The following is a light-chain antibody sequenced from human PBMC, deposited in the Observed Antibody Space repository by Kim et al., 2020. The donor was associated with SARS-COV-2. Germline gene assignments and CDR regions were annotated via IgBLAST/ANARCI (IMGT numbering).Light chain of an antibody. CDR3: QQYASSPYT. J-gene: IGKJ2*01. Sequence: EIVSTQSPGTLSLSPGERATLSCRASQSVSSSYLAWYQQKPGQAPRLLIYGASSRATGIPDRFSGSGSGTDFTLTISRLEPEDFAVFYCQQYASSPYTFGQGTKLEI. CDR2: GAS. CDR1: QSVSSSY. V-gene: IGKV3-20*01.